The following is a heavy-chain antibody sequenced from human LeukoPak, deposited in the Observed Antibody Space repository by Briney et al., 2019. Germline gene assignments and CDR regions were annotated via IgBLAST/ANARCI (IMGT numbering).Heavy chain of an antibody. CDR1: GGSISSYY. J-gene: IGHJ5*02. D-gene: IGHD3-10*01. CDR3: ARESELLWFGTSTPRNWFDP. Sequence: PSETLSLTCTVSGGSISSYYWSWIWQPAGKGLEWIGRIYTSGSTNYNPSLKSRVTMSVDTSKNQFSLKLSSVTAADTAVYYCARESELLWFGTSTPRNWFDPWGQGTLVTVSS. CDR2: IYTSGST. V-gene: IGHV4-4*07.